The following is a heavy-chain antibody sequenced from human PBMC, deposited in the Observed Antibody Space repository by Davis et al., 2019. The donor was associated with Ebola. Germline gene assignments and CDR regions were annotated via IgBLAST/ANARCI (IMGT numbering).Heavy chain of an antibody. CDR2: IYYSGST. Sequence: SETLSLTCTVPGGPISSYYWSWIRQPPGKGLEWIGYIYYSGSTNYNPSLKSRVTISVDTSKNQFSLKLSSVTAADTAVYYCARAGYGDYGLYYYGMDVWGKGTTVTVSS. V-gene: IGHV4-59*01. D-gene: IGHD4-17*01. J-gene: IGHJ6*04. CDR3: ARAGYGDYGLYYYGMDV. CDR1: GGPISSYY.